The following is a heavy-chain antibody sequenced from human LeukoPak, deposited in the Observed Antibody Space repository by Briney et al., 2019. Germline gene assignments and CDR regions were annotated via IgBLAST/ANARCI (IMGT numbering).Heavy chain of an antibody. CDR3: ARENIMAYLDY. CDR2: ISYDGSNK. CDR1: GLTFSSYA. J-gene: IGHJ4*02. D-gene: IGHD2-8*01. Sequence: GRSLRLSCAASGLTFSSYAMHWVRQAPGKGLECVAVISYDGSNKYYADSVKGRFTISRDNSKNTLYLQMNSLRAEDTAVYYCARENIMAYLDYWGQGTLVTVSS. V-gene: IGHV3-30-3*01.